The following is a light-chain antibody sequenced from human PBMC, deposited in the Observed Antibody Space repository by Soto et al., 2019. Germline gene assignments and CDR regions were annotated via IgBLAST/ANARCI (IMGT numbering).Light chain of an antibody. CDR1: SSDVGKYDY. J-gene: IGLJ1*01. V-gene: IGLV2-8*01. CDR2: EVI. Sequence: QSALTQPPSASGSPGQSVTISCTGTSSDVGKYDYVSWFQQHPGKAPKLIIYEVIKRPSGVPDRFSGSKSGSTASLTFSGHHEEDEADYYCTSEVTASNVFGSGTKLTVL. CDR3: TSEVTASNV.